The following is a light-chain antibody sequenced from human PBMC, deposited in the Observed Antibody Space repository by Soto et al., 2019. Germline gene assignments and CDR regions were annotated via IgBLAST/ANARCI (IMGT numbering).Light chain of an antibody. V-gene: IGKV1-5*02. CDR3: QQYNSYTWT. CDR2: DAS. J-gene: IGKJ1*01. CDR1: QSISSW. Sequence: EIQSRQSPLSKSGSVGVRVKIVDRASQSISSWLAWYQQKPGKAPKLLIYDASSLESGVPSRFSGSGSGTEFTLTISSLQPDDFATYYCQQYNSYTWTFGQGTKVDIK.